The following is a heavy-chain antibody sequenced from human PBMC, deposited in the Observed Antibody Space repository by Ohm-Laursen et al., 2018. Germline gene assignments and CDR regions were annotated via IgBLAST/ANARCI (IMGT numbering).Heavy chain of an antibody. Sequence: AASVKVSCKASGYTFTSYYMHWVRQAPGQGLEWMGIINPSGGSTSYAQKFQGRVTMTRDTSTSTVYMELSSLRSEDTAVYYCAKDQFQWLVLSDYYYGMDVWGQGTTVTVSS. J-gene: IGHJ6*02. D-gene: IGHD6-19*01. CDR2: INPSGGST. CDR1: GYTFTSYY. V-gene: IGHV1-46*01. CDR3: AKDQFQWLVLSDYYYGMDV.